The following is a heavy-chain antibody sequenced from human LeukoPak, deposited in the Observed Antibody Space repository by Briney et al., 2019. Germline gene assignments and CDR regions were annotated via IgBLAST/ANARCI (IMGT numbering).Heavy chain of an antibody. Sequence: SETLSLTCAVYGGSFSAYYWTWIGQPPGKGLQWIGEINHSGSTNYNPSLKSRVTISVDTSKNQISLKLSSVTAADTAVYYCARSKIVRGITMTQYYYYGMDVWGQGTLVTVSS. V-gene: IGHV4-34*01. D-gene: IGHD3-22*01. CDR2: INHSGST. CDR1: GGSFSAYY. CDR3: ARSKIVRGITMTQYYYYGMDV. J-gene: IGHJ6*02.